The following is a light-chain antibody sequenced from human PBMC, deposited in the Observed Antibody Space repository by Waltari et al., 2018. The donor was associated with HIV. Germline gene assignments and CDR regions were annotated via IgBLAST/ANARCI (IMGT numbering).Light chain of an antibody. V-gene: IGLV1-44*01. J-gene: IGLJ3*02. CDR3: AAWDDSLNGHWV. CDR1: SSNIGRNT. CDR2: SDT. Sequence: QSVLTQPPSASGPPGQRVTMSCSGSSSNIGRNTVNWYQQLPGTAPKLLIFSDTRGPSGGPDRFSGSKSGTSASLAISGLQSEDEGDYYCAAWDDSLNGHWVFGGGTRVTVL.